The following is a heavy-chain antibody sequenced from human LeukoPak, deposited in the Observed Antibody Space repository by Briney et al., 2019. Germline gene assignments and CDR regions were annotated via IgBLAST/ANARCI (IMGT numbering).Heavy chain of an antibody. V-gene: IGHV4-34*01. J-gene: IGHJ4*02. CDR1: GGSFSGYY. CDR3: ARIERKYYYGSGSSVY. CDR2: INHSGST. D-gene: IGHD3-10*01. Sequence: PSETLSLTCAVYGGSFSGYYWSWIRQPPGKGLEWIGEINHSGSTNYNPSLKSRVTISVDTSKNQFSLKLSSVTAADTAVYYCARIERKYYYGSGSSVYWGQGTLVTVSS.